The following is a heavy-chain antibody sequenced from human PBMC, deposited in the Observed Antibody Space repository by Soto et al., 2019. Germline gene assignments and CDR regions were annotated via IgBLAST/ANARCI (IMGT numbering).Heavy chain of an antibody. CDR1: GFTFSNYV. D-gene: IGHD6-19*01. CDR2: ISGRGGST. J-gene: IGHJ4*02. CDR3: AKDRWGSGWHFDY. Sequence: GGSLRLSCAASGFTFSNYVMSWVRQAPGKGLEWVSGISGRGGSTYYGDSVKGRFTISRDNSKNTVYLQMNSLRAEDTAVYYCAKDRWGSGWHFDYWGQGTLVTVSS. V-gene: IGHV3-23*01.